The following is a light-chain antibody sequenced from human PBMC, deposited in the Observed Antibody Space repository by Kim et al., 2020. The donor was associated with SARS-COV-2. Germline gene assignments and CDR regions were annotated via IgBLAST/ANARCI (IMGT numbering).Light chain of an antibody. CDR2: DVS. CDR3: CSYAGRYTVV. V-gene: IGLV2-11*01. J-gene: IGLJ3*02. Sequence: GQSVTISCTGASSDVGEYNYVSWYQQHPGKAPKRMIYDVSKRPSGVPDRFSGSKSGNTASLTISGLQAEDEADYHCCSYAGRYTVVFGGGTQLTVL. CDR1: SSDVGEYNY.